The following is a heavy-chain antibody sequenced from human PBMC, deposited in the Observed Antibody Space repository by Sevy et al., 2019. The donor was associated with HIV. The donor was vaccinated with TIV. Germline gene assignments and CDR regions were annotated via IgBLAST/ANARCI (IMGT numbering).Heavy chain of an antibody. Sequence: ASVKVSCKASGYTFTSYYMHWVRQAPGQGLEWMGIINPSGGSTSYAQKFQGRVTMTRDTSTSTVYMELSSLRSEDTAVYYCARDSSLIYCSSTSCYTGNGWFDPWCQGTLVTVSS. CDR1: GYTFTSYY. CDR3: ARDSSLIYCSSTSCYTGNGWFDP. CDR2: INPSGGST. J-gene: IGHJ5*02. V-gene: IGHV1-46*01. D-gene: IGHD2-2*02.